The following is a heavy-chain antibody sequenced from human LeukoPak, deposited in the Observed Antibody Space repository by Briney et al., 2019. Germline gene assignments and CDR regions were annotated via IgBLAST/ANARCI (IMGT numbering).Heavy chain of an antibody. CDR1: GYTFTSYY. J-gene: IGHJ5*02. CDR3: AREGSYCSSTSCEEGWFDP. D-gene: IGHD2-2*01. V-gene: IGHV1-46*01. CDR2: INPSGGST. Sequence: GASVKVSCKASGYTFTSYYMHWVRQAPGQGLEWMGIINPSGGSTSYAQKFQGRVTMARDTSTSTVYIELSSLRSEDTAVYYCAREGSYCSSTSCEEGWFDPWGQGTLVTVSS.